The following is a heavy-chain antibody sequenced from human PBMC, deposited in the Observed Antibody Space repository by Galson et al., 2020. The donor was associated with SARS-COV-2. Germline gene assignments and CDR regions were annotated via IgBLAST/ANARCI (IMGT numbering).Heavy chain of an antibody. CDR3: ARDKATGTTGDYYYYYGMDG. J-gene: IGHJ6*02. CDR2: ISSSGSTI. D-gene: IGHD1-1*01. CDR1: GFTFSDYY. V-gene: IGHV3-11*01. Sequence: KIGESLKISCAASGFTFSDYYMSWIRQAPGKGLEWVSYISSSGSTIYYADSVNGRFTISWDNAKNSLYLQMNSLRAEDTAVYYCARDKATGTTGDYYYYYGMDGWGQGTTVTISS.